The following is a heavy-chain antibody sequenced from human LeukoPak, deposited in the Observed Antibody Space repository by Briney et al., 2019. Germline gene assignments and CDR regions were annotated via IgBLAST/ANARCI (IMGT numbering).Heavy chain of an antibody. V-gene: IGHV3-7*01. CDR1: GFTFSTHW. D-gene: IGHD2-2*02. CDR3: ARYTEYYFDY. J-gene: IGHJ4*02. Sequence: GGSLRLSCAASGFTFSTHWMTWVRQAPGKGLEWVANTKRDGSEVYYANSVKGHFTISRDNAKNSLYLQMNSLRAEDTAVYYCARYTEYYFDYWGQGTLVTVSS. CDR2: TKRDGSEV.